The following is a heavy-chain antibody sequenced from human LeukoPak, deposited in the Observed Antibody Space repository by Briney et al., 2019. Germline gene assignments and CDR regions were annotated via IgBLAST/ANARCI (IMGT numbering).Heavy chain of an antibody. Sequence: ASVKVSCKASGYTFTGYYMHWVRQAPGQGLERMGWINPNSGGTNYAQKFQGRVTMTRDTSISTAYMELSRLKSDDTAVYYCAREPYGSGSYGFDYWGQGTLVTVSS. D-gene: IGHD3-10*01. CDR1: GYTFTGYY. CDR3: AREPYGSGSYGFDY. J-gene: IGHJ4*02. CDR2: INPNSGGT. V-gene: IGHV1-2*02.